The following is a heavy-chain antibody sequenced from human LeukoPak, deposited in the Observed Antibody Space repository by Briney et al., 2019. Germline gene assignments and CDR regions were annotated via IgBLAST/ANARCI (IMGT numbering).Heavy chain of an antibody. D-gene: IGHD3-10*01. Sequence: SETLSLTCTVSGGSISSGDYYWSWIRQPPGKGLEWIGYIYYSGSTYYNPSLKSRVTISVDTSKNQFSLKLSSVTAADTAVYYCAREKGGILWLGELSYYFDYWGQGTLVTVSS. CDR1: GGSISSGDYY. V-gene: IGHV4-30-4*08. CDR2: IYYSGST. CDR3: AREKGGILWLGELSYYFDY. J-gene: IGHJ4*02.